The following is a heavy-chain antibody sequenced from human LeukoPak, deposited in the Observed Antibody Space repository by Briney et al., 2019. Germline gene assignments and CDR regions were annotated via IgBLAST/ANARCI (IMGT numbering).Heavy chain of an antibody. V-gene: IGHV3-21*01. J-gene: IGHJ4*02. D-gene: IGHD3-10*01. CDR1: GFTFSSYS. CDR3: AREEMGGTARSGALY. Sequence: GRSLRLSCAASGFTFSSYSMNWVRQAPGKGLEWVSSISSSSSYIYYADSVKGRFTISRDNARNSLYLQMNNLRAEDTAVYYCAREEMGGTARSGALYWGQGTLVTVSS. CDR2: ISSSSSYI.